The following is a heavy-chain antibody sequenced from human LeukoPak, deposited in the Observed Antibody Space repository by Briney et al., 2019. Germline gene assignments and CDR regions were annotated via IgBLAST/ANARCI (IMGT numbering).Heavy chain of an antibody. CDR2: IYYSGST. V-gene: IGHV4-59*12. CDR3: ARDIAARHFDY. D-gene: IGHD6-6*01. J-gene: IGHJ4*02. Sequence: SETLSLTCTVSGGSISSYYWSWIRQPPGKGLEWIGYIYYSGSTNYSPSLKSRVTISVDTSKNQFSLKLSSVTAADTAVYYCARDIAARHFDYWGQGTLVTVSS. CDR1: GGSISSYY.